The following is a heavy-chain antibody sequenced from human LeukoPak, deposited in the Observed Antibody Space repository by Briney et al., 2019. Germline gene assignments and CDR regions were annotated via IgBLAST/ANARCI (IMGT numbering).Heavy chain of an antibody. CDR2: IYYSGST. D-gene: IGHD3-16*01. Sequence: SETLSLTCTVSGGSISSSSYYWGWIRQPPGKGLEWIGSIYYSGSTYYNPSLKSRVTISVDTSKNQFSLKLSSVTAADTAVYYCARRGGDYWGQGTLVTVSS. V-gene: IGHV4-39*01. J-gene: IGHJ4*02. CDR1: GGSISSSSYY. CDR3: ARRGGDY.